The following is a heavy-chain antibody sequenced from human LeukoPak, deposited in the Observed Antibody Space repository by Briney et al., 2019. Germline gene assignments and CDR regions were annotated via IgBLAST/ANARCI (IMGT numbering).Heavy chain of an antibody. D-gene: IGHD2-2*01. CDR1: GGTFSSYA. Sequence: SVTVSCKASGGTFSSYAISWVRQAPGQGLEWMGGIIPIFDTTNYAQKFQGRVTITADESTSTAYMELSSLRSEDTAVYYFAPPCSRTSCPFYFWGQGTLVTVSS. V-gene: IGHV1-69*13. CDR3: APPCSRTSCPFYF. CDR2: IIPIFDTT. J-gene: IGHJ4*02.